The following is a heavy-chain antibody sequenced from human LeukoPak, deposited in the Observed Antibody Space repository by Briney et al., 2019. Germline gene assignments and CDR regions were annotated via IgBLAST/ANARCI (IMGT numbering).Heavy chain of an antibody. D-gene: IGHD3-22*01. CDR2: IYYSGST. CDR1: GGSISSYY. CDR3: ASIYDSSGFYPY. J-gene: IGHJ4*02. Sequence: SETLSLTCTVSGGSISSYYWSWIRQPPGKGLEWIGHIYYSGSTNYNPSLKSRVTISVDTSKNQFSLKLSSVTAADTAVYYCASIYDSSGFYPYWGQGTLVTVSS. V-gene: IGHV4-59*12.